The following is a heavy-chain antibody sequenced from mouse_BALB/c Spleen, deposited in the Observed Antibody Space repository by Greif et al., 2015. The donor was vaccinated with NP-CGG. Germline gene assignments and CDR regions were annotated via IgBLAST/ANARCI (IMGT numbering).Heavy chain of an antibody. V-gene: IGHV1-69*02. CDR1: GYTFTSYW. CDR3: TTLYYGNYVYYAMDY. Sequence: VQLQQSGAELVRPGASVKLSCKASGYTFTSYWINWVKQRPGQGLEWIGNIYPSDSYTNYNQKFKDKATLTVDKSSSSAYMQLSSPTSEVSAVYYCTTLYYGNYVYYAMDYWGQGPSVTVSS. CDR2: IYPSDSYT. D-gene: IGHD2-1*01. J-gene: IGHJ4*01.